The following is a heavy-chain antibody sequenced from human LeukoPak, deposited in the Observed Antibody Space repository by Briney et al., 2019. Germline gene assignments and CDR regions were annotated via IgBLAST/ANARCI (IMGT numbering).Heavy chain of an antibody. CDR2: IWYDGSNK. J-gene: IGHJ4*02. CDR3: ARVDSTSWYPFDY. CDR1: GFTFSSHA. V-gene: IGHV3-33*01. D-gene: IGHD6-13*01. Sequence: GGSLRLFCAASGFTFSSHAMHWVRQAPGKGLEWVAVIWYDGSNKYYADSVKGRFTISRDNSKNTLYLQMNSLRAEDTAVYYCARVDSTSWYPFDYWGQGTLVTVSS.